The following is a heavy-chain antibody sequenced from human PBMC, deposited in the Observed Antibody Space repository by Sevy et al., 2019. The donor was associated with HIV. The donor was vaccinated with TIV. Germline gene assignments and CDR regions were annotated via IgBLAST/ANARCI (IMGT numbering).Heavy chain of an antibody. D-gene: IGHD1-26*01. CDR1: GFTFSSYN. CDR2: ISSSSSYI. Sequence: GGSLRLSCAASGFTFSSYNMNWVRQAPGKGLEWVSSISSSSSYIYYADSVKGRFTISRDNAKNSLYLQMNSLRAEDTAVYYCARGGVGATRDAFDIWGQGTMVTVSS. CDR3: ARGGVGATRDAFDI. J-gene: IGHJ3*02. V-gene: IGHV3-21*01.